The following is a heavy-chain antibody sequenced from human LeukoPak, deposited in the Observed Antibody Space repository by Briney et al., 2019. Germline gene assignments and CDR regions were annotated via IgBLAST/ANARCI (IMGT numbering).Heavy chain of an antibody. CDR3: ASRIATAGSVDY. CDR1: GLTFSSYA. V-gene: IGHV3-23*01. D-gene: IGHD6-13*01. CDR2: ITNVGGNT. Sequence: HPGGSLRLSCAASGLTFSSYAMGWVRQAPGKGLEWVSGITNVGGNTYDADSVKGRFTISRDNSKNTLHLQMNTLRAEDTAVYYCASRIATAGSVDYWGQGTLVTVSS. J-gene: IGHJ4*02.